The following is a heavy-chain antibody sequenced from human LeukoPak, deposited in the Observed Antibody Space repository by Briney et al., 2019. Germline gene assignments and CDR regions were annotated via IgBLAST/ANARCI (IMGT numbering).Heavy chain of an antibody. D-gene: IGHD1-26*01. CDR3: TRESGAFSPFGF. J-gene: IGHJ4*02. CDR2: VHLNGAT. Sequence: TPSGTLSLTCAVSGGSILSTNSWSWVRQPPGKGLEWIGEVHLNGATNYNPSVEGRVTMSIDKSKNHLSLEVISVTAADTAMYYCTRESGAFSPFGFWGQGTLVTVSS. V-gene: IGHV4-4*02. CDR1: GGSILSTNS.